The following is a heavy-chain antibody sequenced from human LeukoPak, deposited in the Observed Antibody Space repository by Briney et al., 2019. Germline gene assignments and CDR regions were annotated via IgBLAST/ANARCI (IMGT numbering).Heavy chain of an antibody. J-gene: IGHJ4*02. CDR1: GGSISSYY. V-gene: IGHV4-59*01. CDR3: ARAYYGGNPDY. CDR2: IYYSGST. Sequence: SETLSLTCTVSGGSISSYYWSWIRQPPGKGLEWIGYIYYSGSTNYNPSLKSRVTISVDSSKNQFSLKLSSVTAADTAVYYCARAYYGGNPDYWGQGTLVTVSS. D-gene: IGHD4-23*01.